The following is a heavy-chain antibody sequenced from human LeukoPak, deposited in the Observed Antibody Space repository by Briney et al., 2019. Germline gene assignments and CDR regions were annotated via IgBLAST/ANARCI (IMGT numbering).Heavy chain of an antibody. J-gene: IGHJ4*02. Sequence: SETLSLTCAVYGGSFSGYYWSWIRQPPGKGLEWIGYIYYSGSTNYNPSLKSRVTISVDTSKNQFSLKLTSVTAADTAVYYCARAAPRGWNWGQGTLVTVSS. CDR1: GGSFSGYY. V-gene: IGHV4-59*01. D-gene: IGHD2-15*01. CDR2: IYYSGST. CDR3: ARAAPRGWN.